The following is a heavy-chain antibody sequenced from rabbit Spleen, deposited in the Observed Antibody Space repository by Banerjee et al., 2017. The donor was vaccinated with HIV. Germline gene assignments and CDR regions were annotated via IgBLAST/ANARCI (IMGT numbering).Heavy chain of an antibody. Sequence: QSLEEYGGDRVEPAASLTLTCTTSGFSFINKYGMSWVRQAPGKGLEWIACINTSSGNTVYASWAKGRFTISRTSSTTETLQMTSLTAADPAIYFCAREESDGGGHLKLWGQGTLVPVS. V-gene: IGHV1S40*01. D-gene: IGHD3-1*01. CDR3: AREESDGGGHLKL. CDR1: GFSFINKYG. J-gene: IGHJ3*01. CDR2: INTSSGNT.